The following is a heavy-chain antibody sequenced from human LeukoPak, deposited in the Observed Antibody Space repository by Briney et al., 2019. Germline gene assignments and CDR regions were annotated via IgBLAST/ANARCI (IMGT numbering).Heavy chain of an antibody. D-gene: IGHD2-21*02. V-gene: IGHV3-33*05. CDR3: AKHLVVVTAIFDY. J-gene: IGHJ4*02. CDR2: ISYDGSEK. CDR1: GFAFSTSG. Sequence: GGSLRLSCATSGFAFSTSGMHWVRQAPDTGLEWVAFISYDGSEKYYADSVRGRFTISRDNSKNTLYLQMNSLRADDTAVYYCAKHLVVVTAIFDYWGQGTLVTVSS.